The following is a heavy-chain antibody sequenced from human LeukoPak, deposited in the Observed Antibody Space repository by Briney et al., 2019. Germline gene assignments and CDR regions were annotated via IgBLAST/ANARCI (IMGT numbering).Heavy chain of an antibody. CDR1: GFTFSDHY. CDR2: IRKRINSYGT. J-gene: IGHJ4*02. D-gene: IGHD3-10*01. V-gene: IGHV3-72*01. CDR3: AKFGHRNQEAGITMVRGVTLGY. Sequence: PGGSLRLSCAASGFTFSDHYMDWVRQAPGKGLEWVGRIRKRINSYGTEYAASVKGRFTISRDDSKSSLYLQMNSLITDDTAVYYCAKFGHRNQEAGITMVRGVTLGYWGQGTLVTVSS.